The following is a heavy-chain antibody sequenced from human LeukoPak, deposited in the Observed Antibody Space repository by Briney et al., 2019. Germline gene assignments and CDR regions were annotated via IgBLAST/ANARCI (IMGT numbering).Heavy chain of an antibody. CDR1: GFAVSSNY. V-gene: IGHV3-53*01. CDR3: ARGGRAGWSGTYEDSFDV. J-gene: IGHJ3*01. CDR2: INSGGNT. D-gene: IGHD1-26*01. Sequence: GGSLRLSCAASGFAVSSNYMSWVRRAPGKGVEWGSVINSGGNTYYADSVKGRFTISRDNYKNTLYLQMNSLRADDTAVYYCARGGRAGWSGTYEDSFDVWGQGTVVTVSS.